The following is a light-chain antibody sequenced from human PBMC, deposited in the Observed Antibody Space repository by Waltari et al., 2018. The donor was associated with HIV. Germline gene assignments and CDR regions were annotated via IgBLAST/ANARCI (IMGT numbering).Light chain of an antibody. CDR3: SSYTSSSTLYV. J-gene: IGLJ1*01. CDR2: DVS. Sequence: QSALNTPASVSGFPGPSCPNTCTGIRSAGGGYHHVSLYQPHPGKAPTLMIYDVSNRPSGVSNRFSGSKSGNTASLTISGLQAEDEADYYCSSYTSSSTLYVFGTGTKVTVL. V-gene: IGLV2-14*03. CDR1: RSAGGGYHH.